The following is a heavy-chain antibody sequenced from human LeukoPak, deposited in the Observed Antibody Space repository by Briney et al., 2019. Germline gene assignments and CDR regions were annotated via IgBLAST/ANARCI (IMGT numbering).Heavy chain of an antibody. CDR1: GGTFSSYA. CDR3: ALDIVVVPAAIEAPLDV. Sequence: SVKVSCKASGGTFSSYAISWVRQAPGQGLEWMGGIIPIFGTANYAQKFQGRVTITTDESTSTAYMELSSLRSEDTAVYYCALDIVVVPAAIEAPLDVWGKGTTVTVSS. D-gene: IGHD2-2*02. J-gene: IGHJ6*04. CDR2: IIPIFGTA. V-gene: IGHV1-69*05.